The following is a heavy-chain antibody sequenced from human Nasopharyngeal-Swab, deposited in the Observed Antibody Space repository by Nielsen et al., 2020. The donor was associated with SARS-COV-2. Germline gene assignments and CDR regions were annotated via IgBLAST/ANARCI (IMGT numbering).Heavy chain of an antibody. CDR3: AAAPSGDYGGY. V-gene: IGHV3-13*04. Sequence: GGSLRLSCAASGFAFSSYDMHWVRQATGKGLEWVSAIGTAGDTYYPGSVKGRFTISRENAKNSLYLQMNSLRAGDTAVYYCAAAPSGDYGGYWGQGTLVTVSS. D-gene: IGHD4-23*01. CDR2: IGTAGDT. J-gene: IGHJ4*02. CDR1: GFAFSSYD.